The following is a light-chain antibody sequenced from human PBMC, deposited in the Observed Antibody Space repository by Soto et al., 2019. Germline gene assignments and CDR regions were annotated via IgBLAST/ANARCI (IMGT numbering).Light chain of an antibody. Sequence: QSVLTQPPSVSGAPGQRVTISCTGSSSNIGAGYDVHWYQQLPGTAPKLLIYGNSNRPSGVPDRFSGSKSGTSASLAITGPQAEDGGDYYCQSYDRSLSCYVFGTGTKVTVL. J-gene: IGLJ1*01. CDR1: SSNIGAGYD. CDR2: GNS. CDR3: QSYDRSLSCYV. V-gene: IGLV1-40*01.